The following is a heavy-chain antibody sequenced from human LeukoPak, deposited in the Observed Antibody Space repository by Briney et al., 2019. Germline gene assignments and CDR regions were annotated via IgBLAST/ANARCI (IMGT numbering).Heavy chain of an antibody. Sequence: GGSLRLSCAASGFTFSRYWMTWVRQTPGKGLEWVANIKEDGSEKYYVDSLKGRALISRDNAKRSLYLQLNSLRVEDTAVYYCAREGDSGWGRTYFDKWGQGTQVTVSS. J-gene: IGHJ4*02. CDR2: IKEDGSEK. CDR1: GFTFSRYW. V-gene: IGHV3-7*01. D-gene: IGHD3-16*01. CDR3: AREGDSGWGRTYFDK.